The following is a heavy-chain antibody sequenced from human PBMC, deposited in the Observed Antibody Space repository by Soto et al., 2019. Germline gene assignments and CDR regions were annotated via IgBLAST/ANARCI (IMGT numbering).Heavy chain of an antibody. D-gene: IGHD5-18*01. CDR2: IYYSGST. CDR1: GGSISSGGYY. V-gene: IGHV4-31*03. Sequence: PSETLSLTCTVSGGSISSGGYYWSWIRQHPGKGLEWIGYIYYSGSTYYNPSLKSRVTISVDTSKNQFSLKLSSVTAADTAVYYCATGIQLWLGPNAFDIWGQGTMVTVSS. CDR3: ATGIQLWLGPNAFDI. J-gene: IGHJ3*02.